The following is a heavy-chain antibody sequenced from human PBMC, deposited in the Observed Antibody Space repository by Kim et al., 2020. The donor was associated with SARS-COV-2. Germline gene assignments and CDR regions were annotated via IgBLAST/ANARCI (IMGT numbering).Heavy chain of an antibody. CDR2: ST. Sequence: STYYAGAVKGRFTISRDNSKNMVYLQMNRLRAEDTAVYYCAKGGLNYFDYWGQGTLVTVSS. D-gene: IGHD3-16*01. V-gene: IGHV3-23*01. CDR3: AKGGLNYFDY. J-gene: IGHJ4*02.